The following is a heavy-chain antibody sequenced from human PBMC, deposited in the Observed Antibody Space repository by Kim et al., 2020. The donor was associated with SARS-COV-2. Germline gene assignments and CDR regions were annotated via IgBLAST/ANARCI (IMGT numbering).Heavy chain of an antibody. CDR2: IYSGGST. D-gene: IGHD3-3*01. Sequence: GGSLRLSCAASGFTVSSNYMSWVRQAPGKGLEWVSVIYSGGSTDYADSVKGRFTISRDNSKNTLYLQMNSVRAEDTAVYYCARVGLRERYGMDVWGQGTTVTVSS. J-gene: IGHJ6*02. V-gene: IGHV3-53*01. CDR1: GFTVSSNY. CDR3: ARVGLRERYGMDV.